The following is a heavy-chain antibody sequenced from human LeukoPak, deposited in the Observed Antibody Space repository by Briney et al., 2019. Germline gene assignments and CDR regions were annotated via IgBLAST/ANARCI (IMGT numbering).Heavy chain of an antibody. CDR3: ARGSGDSRFDY. J-gene: IGHJ4*02. D-gene: IGHD4-17*01. Sequence: GGSLRLSCTASGFTFNNHAMNWVRQAPGKGLEWVSSISGSGTNTYYADFLKGRFTISRDNAKNSLYLQMNSLRAEDTAVYYCARGSGDSRFDYWGQGTLVTVSS. CDR2: ISGSGTNT. CDR1: GFTFNNHA. V-gene: IGHV3-21*01.